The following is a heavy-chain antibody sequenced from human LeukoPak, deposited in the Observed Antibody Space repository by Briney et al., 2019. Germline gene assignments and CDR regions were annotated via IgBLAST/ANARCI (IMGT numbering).Heavy chain of an antibody. Sequence: SETLSLTCSVSGDSISGYYWSWIRQPPGKTLEWIAYIHHSGSTEYNPSLRSRVTMSVDTSKNQVSLKLSSVTAADTAMYYCVREGYDSSGYYLDYWGQGTLVTVSS. D-gene: IGHD3-22*01. CDR3: VREGYDSSGYYLDY. V-gene: IGHV4-59*01. J-gene: IGHJ4*02. CDR2: IHHSGST. CDR1: GDSISGYY.